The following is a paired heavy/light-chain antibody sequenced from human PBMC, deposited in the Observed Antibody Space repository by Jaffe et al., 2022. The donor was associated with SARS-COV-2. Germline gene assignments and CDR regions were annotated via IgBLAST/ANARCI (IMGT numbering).Heavy chain of an antibody. D-gene: IGHD2-2*01. CDR2: ISGTTGST. CDR3: VRGSNRRFDY. Sequence: DVQLVESGGDLKRPGGSLRLSCAASGFTFSDFAMSWVRQAPGKGLEWVSAISGTTGSTYYADSVKGRFTISRDNSKNTLYLQINSLRVEDTAVYFCVRGSNRRFDYWGQGTLVTVSS. J-gene: IGHJ4*02. CDR1: GFTFSDFA. V-gene: IGHV3-23*04.
Light chain of an antibody. CDR2: VAS. Sequence: DIHLTQSPSFLSASVGDRVIITCRASQDINNYLAWYQQKPGKAPNLLIYVASTLQSGVPSRFSGSGSGTEFTLTISSLQPEDFATYYCQQLDFYPLTFGPGTTVDIK. CDR3: QQLDFYPLT. V-gene: IGKV1-9*01. J-gene: IGKJ3*01. CDR1: QDINNY.